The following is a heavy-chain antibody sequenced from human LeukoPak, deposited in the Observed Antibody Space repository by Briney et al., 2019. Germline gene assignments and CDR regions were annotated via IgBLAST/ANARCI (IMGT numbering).Heavy chain of an antibody. Sequence: ASETLSLACAVYGESLSKYYWTWIRQSPGKGLEWIGEINHRGSTNLNPSLKSRVTLSVDTSKYQFSLKLTSVTAADAAVYYCASSVGSTDYWGQGTLVTVSS. V-gene: IGHV4-34*01. J-gene: IGHJ4*02. CDR1: GESLSKYY. D-gene: IGHD1-26*01. CDR3: ASSVGSTDY. CDR2: INHRGST.